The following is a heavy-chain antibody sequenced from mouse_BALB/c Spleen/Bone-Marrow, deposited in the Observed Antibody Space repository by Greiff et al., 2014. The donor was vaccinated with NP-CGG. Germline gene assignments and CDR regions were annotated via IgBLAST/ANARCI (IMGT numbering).Heavy chain of an antibody. J-gene: IGHJ2*01. V-gene: IGHV1S130*01. CDR2: IHPNSGNT. Sequence: QVQLQQSGSVLVRPGASVKLSCKASGYTFTSSWMHWAKQRPGQGLEWIGEIHPNSGNTNYNEKFKGKATLTVDTSSSTAYMDLSSLTSEDSAVYYCARGDKGDYFDYWGQGTTLTVSS. CDR1: GYTFTSSW. CDR3: ARGDKGDYFDY.